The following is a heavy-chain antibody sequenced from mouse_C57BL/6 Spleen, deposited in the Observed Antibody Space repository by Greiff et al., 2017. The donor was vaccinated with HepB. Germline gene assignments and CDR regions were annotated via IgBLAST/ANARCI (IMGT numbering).Heavy chain of an antibody. CDR1: GYTFTSYW. J-gene: IGHJ2*01. CDR3: AHYGSSYEGYYFDD. CDR2: IYPGSGST. D-gene: IGHD1-1*01. Sequence: VQLQQPGAELVKPGASVKMSCKASGYTFTSYWITWVKQRPGQGLEWIGDIYPGSGSTNYNEKFKSKATLTVDTSSSTAYMQLSSLTSEDSGVYYCAHYGSSYEGYYFDDWGQGTTRTVAS. V-gene: IGHV1-55*01.